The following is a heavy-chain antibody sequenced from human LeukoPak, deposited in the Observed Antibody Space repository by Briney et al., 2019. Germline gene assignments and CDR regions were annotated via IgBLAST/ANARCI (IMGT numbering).Heavy chain of an antibody. CDR3: ARVELQSLIFDY. Sequence: SSETLFLTCTVSGGSISSGGYYWSWIRQHPGKGLEWIGYIYYSGSTYYNPSLKSRVTISVGTSKNQFSLKLSSVTAADTAVYYCARVELQSLIFDYWGQGTLVTVSS. V-gene: IGHV4-31*03. D-gene: IGHD1-7*01. J-gene: IGHJ4*02. CDR1: GGSISSGGYY. CDR2: IYYSGST.